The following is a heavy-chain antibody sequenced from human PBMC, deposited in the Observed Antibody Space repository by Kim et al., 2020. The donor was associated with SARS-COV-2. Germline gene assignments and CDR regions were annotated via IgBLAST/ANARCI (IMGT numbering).Heavy chain of an antibody. J-gene: IGHJ4*02. CDR3: ARDLAFYL. CDR1: GLTFSSYW. V-gene: IGHV3-7*03. D-gene: IGHD3-10*01. Sequence: GGSLRLSCTASGLTFSSYWMSWVRQAPGKGLEWVANIQRDGSDTYYADSVRGRFIISRDNAKSSLYLQMDSLRAEDTAVYYCARDLAFYLWGQGTLVTVSA. CDR2: IQRDGSDT.